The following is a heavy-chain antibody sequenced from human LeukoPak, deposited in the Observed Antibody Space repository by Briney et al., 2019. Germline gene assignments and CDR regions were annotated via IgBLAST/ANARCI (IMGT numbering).Heavy chain of an antibody. Sequence: PGGSLRLSCAASGFTFSSYAMSWVRQAPGKGLEWVSAISGSGGSTYYADSVKGRFTISRDNSKNTLYLQMNSLRAEDTAVYYSAKGIVGATRKINFFDYWGQGTLVTVSS. V-gene: IGHV3-23*01. CDR3: AKGIVGATRKINFFDY. CDR1: GFTFSSYA. CDR2: ISGSGGST. D-gene: IGHD1-26*01. J-gene: IGHJ4*02.